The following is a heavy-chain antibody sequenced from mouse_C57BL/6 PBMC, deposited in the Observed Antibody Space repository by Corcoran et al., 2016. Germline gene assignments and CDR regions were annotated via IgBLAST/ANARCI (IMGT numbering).Heavy chain of an antibody. V-gene: IGHV9-3*01. J-gene: IGHJ2*01. Sequence: QIQLVQSGPELKKPGETVKISCKASGYTFTTYGMSWVKQAPGKGLKWMGWINTYSGVPTYADDFKGRFAFSLETSASTAYLQINNLKNEDTATYFCARDSNYVDYFDYWGQGTTLTVSS. D-gene: IGHD2-5*01. CDR1: GYTFTTYG. CDR2: INTYSGVP. CDR3: ARDSNYVDYFDY.